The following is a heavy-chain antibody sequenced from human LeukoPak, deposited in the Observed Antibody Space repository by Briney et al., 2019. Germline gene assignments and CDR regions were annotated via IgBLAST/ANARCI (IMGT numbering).Heavy chain of an antibody. D-gene: IGHD5-12*01. CDR1: GFTFSNYG. V-gene: IGHV3-NL1*01. J-gene: IGHJ4*02. Sequence: PGRSLRLSCAASGFTFSNYGIHWVRQAPGKGLEWVSVIYSGGSTYYADSVKGRFTISRDNSKNTLYLQMNSLRAEDTAMYYCARQITDQSSGYDSIDYWGQGTLVTVSS. CDR3: ARQITDQSSGYDSIDY. CDR2: IYSGGST.